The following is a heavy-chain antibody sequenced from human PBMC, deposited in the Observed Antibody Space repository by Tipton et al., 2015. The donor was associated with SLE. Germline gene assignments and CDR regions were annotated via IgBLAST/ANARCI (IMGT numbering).Heavy chain of an antibody. CDR3: ATPGYCSGGSCYPALGY. V-gene: IGHV4-34*01. Sequence: TLSLTCAVYGGSFRGYYWRWIRQPPGKGLEWIGEINHSGSTNYNPSLKSRVIISVHTSKNQFSLKLSSVTAADTSVYYCATPGYCSGGSCYPALGYWGQGTLVTVSS. J-gene: IGHJ4*02. CDR2: INHSGST. CDR1: GGSFRGYY. D-gene: IGHD2-15*01.